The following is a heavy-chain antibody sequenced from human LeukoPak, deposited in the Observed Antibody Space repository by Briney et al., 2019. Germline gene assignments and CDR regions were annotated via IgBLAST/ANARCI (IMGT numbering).Heavy chain of an antibody. CDR2: ISYSGST. J-gene: IGHJ2*01. D-gene: IGHD5-12*01. V-gene: IGHV4-59*08. Sequence: SETLSLTCTVSGRSIGIYFWSWLRQPPGKRLEWIRYISYSGSTAYNPSLKSRVTLSVDTSKNRLSPKSSSVTAADTAVYYCARKSSRGGFNGYDFWYFDLWGRGTLVTVSS. CDR1: GRSIGIYF. CDR3: ARKSSRGGFNGYDFWYFDL.